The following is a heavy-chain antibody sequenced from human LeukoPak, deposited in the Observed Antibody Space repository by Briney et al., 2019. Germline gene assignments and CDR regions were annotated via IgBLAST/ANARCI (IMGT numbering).Heavy chain of an antibody. CDR2: IYDSGST. D-gene: IGHD3-22*01. CDR3: ARDANSDSSGYYFYY. CDR1: GDSISSSSYY. V-gene: IGHV4-39*07. J-gene: IGHJ4*02. Sequence: SETLCGTSADPGDSISSSSYYSGWVRQPPGKGLGWIGSIYDSGSTYYNRSLKSRVTISVDTSKNQFSLKLSSLTATDRAVYYYARDANSDSSGYYFYYGGQGTLDTVSS.